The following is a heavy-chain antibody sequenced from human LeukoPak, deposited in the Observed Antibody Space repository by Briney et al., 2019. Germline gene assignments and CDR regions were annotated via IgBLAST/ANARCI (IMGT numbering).Heavy chain of an antibody. V-gene: IGHV4-4*02. Sequence: SETPSLTCAVSGGPISSSNWWSWVRQPPGKGLEWIGEIYHSGGTNYNPSLKSRVTISVDTSKNQFSLKLSSVTAADTAVYYCASLTYYDILTGALDAFDIWGQGTMVTVSS. CDR2: IYHSGGT. J-gene: IGHJ3*02. CDR3: ASLTYYDILTGALDAFDI. CDR1: GGPISSSNW. D-gene: IGHD3-9*01.